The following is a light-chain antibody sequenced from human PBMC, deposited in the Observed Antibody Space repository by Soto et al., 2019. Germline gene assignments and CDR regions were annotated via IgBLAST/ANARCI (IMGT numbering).Light chain of an antibody. V-gene: IGKV3-20*01. J-gene: IGKJ4*02. CDR3: QQYGSSGT. CDR2: GAS. Sequence: EIMLKQSPVTLSLSPGERATISFRASQSVSNNYLAWYQLKPGKAPRLIIYGASKRATGIPDRLSGGGSGTDFTLAIRRLEAEDVAVYCCQQYGSSGTFGEGAKV. CDR1: QSVSNNY.